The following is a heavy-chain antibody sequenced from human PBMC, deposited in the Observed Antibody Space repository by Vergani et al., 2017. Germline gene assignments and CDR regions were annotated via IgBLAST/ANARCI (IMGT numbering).Heavy chain of an antibody. V-gene: IGHV1-8*01. CDR3: AKAYPNEYYDFWSGYYGMVNYMDV. CDR2: MNPNSGNT. CDR1: GYTFTSYD. J-gene: IGHJ6*03. D-gene: IGHD3-3*01. Sequence: VQLVQSGAEVKKPGASVKVSCKASGYTFTSYDINWVRQATGQGLEWMGWMNPNSGNTGYAQKFQGRVTMTRNTSISTAYMELSSLRSEDTAVYYCAKAYPNEYYDFWSGYYGMVNYMDVWGKGP.